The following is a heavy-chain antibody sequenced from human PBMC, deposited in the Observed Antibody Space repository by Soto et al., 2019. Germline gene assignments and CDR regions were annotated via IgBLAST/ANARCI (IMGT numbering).Heavy chain of an antibody. CDR2: IYYNGNT. CDR3: ARHATRSYDY. Sequence: TSETLSLTCTVSRGSISNYYWSWIRQPPGKELECIGYIYYNGNTNYNPSLKSRVTISVDTSKNQFTLNLNSVTAADTAVYYCARHATRSYDYWGQGTLVTVSS. V-gene: IGHV4-59*08. J-gene: IGHJ4*02. CDR1: RGSISNYY.